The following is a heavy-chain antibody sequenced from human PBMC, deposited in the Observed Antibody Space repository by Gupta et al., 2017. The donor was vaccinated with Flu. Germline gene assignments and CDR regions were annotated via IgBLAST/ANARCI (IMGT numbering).Heavy chain of an antibody. CDR1: GFTFDDYA. CDR3: AAGMLYQKGPDY. D-gene: IGHD2-8*01. Sequence: EVQLVESGGGLVQPGRSLRLSCAASGFTFDDYAMHWVRQAPGKGLEWVSGISWNSGSIGYADSVKGRFTISRDNAKNSLYLQMNSLRAEDTALYYCAAGMLYQKGPDYWGQGTLVTVSS. J-gene: IGHJ4*02. CDR2: ISWNSGSI. V-gene: IGHV3-9*01.